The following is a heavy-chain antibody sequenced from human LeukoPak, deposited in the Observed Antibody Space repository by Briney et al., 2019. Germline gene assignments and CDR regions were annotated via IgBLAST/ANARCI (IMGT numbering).Heavy chain of an antibody. Sequence: SETLSLTCTVSGGSISSYYWSWIRQPPGKGLEWIGYIYYSGSTNYNPSLKSRVTISVDTSKNQFSLKLSSVTAADTAVYYCAGGRFLEWLLYPFFDYWGQGTLVTVSS. CDR1: GGSISSYY. V-gene: IGHV4-59*08. J-gene: IGHJ4*02. D-gene: IGHD3-3*01. CDR3: AGGRFLEWLLYPFFDY. CDR2: IYYSGST.